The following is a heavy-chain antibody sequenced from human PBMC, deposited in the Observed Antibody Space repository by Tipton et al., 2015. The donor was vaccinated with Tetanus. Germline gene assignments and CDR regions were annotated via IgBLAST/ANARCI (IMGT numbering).Heavy chain of an antibody. CDR2: IRSKAYGGTT. V-gene: IGHV3-49*03. D-gene: IGHD4-17*01. CDR1: GFTFGYYA. Sequence: LRLSCTGSGFTFGYYAMNWFRQAPGKGLEWVGLIRSKAYGGTTEYAASVRGRFTISRDESKSIAYLQMDRLKTEDTAVYYCARVRPNDYGDYSVDYWGQGTLVTASS. J-gene: IGHJ4*02. CDR3: ARVRPNDYGDYSVDY.